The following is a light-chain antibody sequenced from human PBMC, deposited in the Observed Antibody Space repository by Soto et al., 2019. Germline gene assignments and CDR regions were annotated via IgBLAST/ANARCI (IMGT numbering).Light chain of an antibody. CDR1: RGSVASNY. J-gene: IGLJ2*01. Sequence: NFMLTQPHSVSESPGKTITISCARSRGSVASNYVQWFQQRPGSAPTTIIYRDDQRPSGVPDRFSASVDSSSNSASLTISGLKTDDEADYYCQSYDRTNVVFGGGTKVTVL. CDR2: RDD. V-gene: IGLV6-57*03. CDR3: QSYDRTNVV.